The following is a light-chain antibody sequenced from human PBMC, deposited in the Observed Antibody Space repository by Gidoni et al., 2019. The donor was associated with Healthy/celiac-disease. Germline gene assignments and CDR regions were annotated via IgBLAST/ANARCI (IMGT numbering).Light chain of an antibody. V-gene: IGKV3-11*01. J-gene: IGKJ2*01. CDR1: QSVSSY. CDR2: DAS. CDR3: QQRSNWLGMYT. Sequence: EIVLTQSPATLSLSPGERATLSCRASQSVSSYLAWYQQKPGQAPRLLIHDASNRATGIPARFSGSGSGTDFTLTISSLEPEDFAVYYCQQRSNWLGMYTFGQGTKLEIK.